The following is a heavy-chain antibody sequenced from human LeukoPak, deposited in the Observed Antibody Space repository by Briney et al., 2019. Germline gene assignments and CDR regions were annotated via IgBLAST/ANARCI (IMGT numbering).Heavy chain of an antibody. Sequence: GGSLRLSCAASGFTFSSYSMNWVRQAPGKGLEWVSYISDTGSTIAYADSVKGRFTMSRDEAKNSLHLQMNSLRDEDTAVYYCTRRFDSWGQGVLVTVSS. J-gene: IGHJ4*02. CDR1: GFTFSSYS. CDR3: TRRFDS. CDR2: ISDTGSTI. V-gene: IGHV3-48*02.